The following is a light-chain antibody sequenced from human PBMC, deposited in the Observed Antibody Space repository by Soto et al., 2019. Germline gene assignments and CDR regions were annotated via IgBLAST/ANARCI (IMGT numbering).Light chain of an antibody. V-gene: IGKV3-20*01. CDR1: QSVSSSY. CDR3: KQYGSSSIT. J-gene: IGKJ5*01. CDR2: GAS. Sequence: EIVLTQSPGTLSLSPGERATLSCRASQSVSSSYLAWYQQKPGQAPRLLIYGASSRATGIPDRFSGSGSGTDFTLTISRLEPEDFAVYYCKQYGSSSITFGQGTPLAMK.